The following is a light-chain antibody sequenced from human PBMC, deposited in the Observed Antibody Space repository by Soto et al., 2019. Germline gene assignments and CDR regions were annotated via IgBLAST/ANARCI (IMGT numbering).Light chain of an antibody. V-gene: IGLV2-14*01. CDR1: SSDVGGYNY. CDR3: SSYTSSTAYV. J-gene: IGLJ1*01. Sequence: QSVLTQPASVSGSPGQSITISCTGTSSDVGGYNYVSWYQLHPGKAPKLILYEVTNWPSGVSDRFSGSKSGNTASLTISGLQAEDEADYYCSSYTSSTAYVFXTGTKVTVL. CDR2: EVT.